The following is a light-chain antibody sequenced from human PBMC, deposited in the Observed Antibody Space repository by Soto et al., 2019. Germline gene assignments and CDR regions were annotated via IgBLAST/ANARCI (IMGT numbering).Light chain of an antibody. Sequence: QSVLTQPPSVSGAPGQRVTISCTGGSSNIGAGYDVHWYQQLPGTAPKLLIYGNNNRPSGVPDRFSGSKSGTSDTLAITGLQAEDEADYYCQSYDISLSGSLFGTGTKLTVL. V-gene: IGLV1-40*01. CDR3: QSYDISLSGSL. CDR1: SSNIGAGYD. J-gene: IGLJ1*01. CDR2: GNN.